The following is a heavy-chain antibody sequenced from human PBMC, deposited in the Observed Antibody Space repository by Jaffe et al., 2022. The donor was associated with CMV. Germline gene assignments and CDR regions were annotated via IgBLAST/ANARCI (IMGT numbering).Heavy chain of an antibody. CDR3: ALIVVLRGPFDP. V-gene: IGHV5-10-1*03. CDR1: GYSFASYR. Sequence: EVQLVQSGVEVKKPGESLRISCKGSGYSFASYRISWVRQMPGKGLEWMGTIDPNDSETKYSPSFQGHVTISADKSINTAYLQWTSLKASDTAIYYCALIVVLRGPFDPWGQGTLVTVSS. D-gene: IGHD3-22*01. CDR2: IDPNDSET. J-gene: IGHJ5*02.